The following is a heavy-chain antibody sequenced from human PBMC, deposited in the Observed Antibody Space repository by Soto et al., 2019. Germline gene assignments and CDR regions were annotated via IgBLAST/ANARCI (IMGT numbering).Heavy chain of an antibody. V-gene: IGHV2-5*02. J-gene: IGHJ4*02. CDR2: IHWDDEK. CDR1: GFSLNTRGVG. CDR3: EYRPFDLGNGWNCDF. D-gene: IGHD6-19*01. Sequence: QITLKESGPTLVIPTQTLTLTCTFSGFSLNTRGVGVGWIRQPPGKALEWVALIHWDDEKRYSPSLRNTLTITKDSSKNMVVLIMTNMDPVDTATYYGEYRPFDLGNGWNCDFWGQGILVTVSS.